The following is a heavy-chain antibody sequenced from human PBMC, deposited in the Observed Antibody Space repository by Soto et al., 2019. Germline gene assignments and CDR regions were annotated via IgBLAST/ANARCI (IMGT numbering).Heavy chain of an antibody. CDR1: GFTFDDYG. J-gene: IGHJ5*02. V-gene: IGHV3-20*01. CDR2: INWNGGST. CDR3: ERRYDDYATQDDYGDYQGWFDP. Sequence: EVQLVESGGGVVRPGGSLRLSCAASGFTFDDYGRSWVRQAPGKGLEWVSGINWNGGSTGYADSVKGRFTISRDNAKHSLYLQMNSLRAEDTALYHCERRYDDYATQDDYGDYQGWFDPWGQGTLVTVSS. D-gene: IGHD4-17*01.